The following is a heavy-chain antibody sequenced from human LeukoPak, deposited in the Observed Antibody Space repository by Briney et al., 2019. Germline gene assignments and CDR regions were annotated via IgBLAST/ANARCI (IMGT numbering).Heavy chain of an antibody. D-gene: IGHD6-6*01. J-gene: IGHJ4*02. CDR3: ALVRDY. Sequence: PGGSLRLSCAASGFTFSNYWMHWVRQAPGKGLGWVSRINRDGSRTTYADSVKGRFTISRDNAKNMLYLQMNSLRAEDTAVYYCALVRDYWGQGMLVTVSS. CDR2: INRDGSRT. V-gene: IGHV3-74*01. CDR1: GFTFSNYW.